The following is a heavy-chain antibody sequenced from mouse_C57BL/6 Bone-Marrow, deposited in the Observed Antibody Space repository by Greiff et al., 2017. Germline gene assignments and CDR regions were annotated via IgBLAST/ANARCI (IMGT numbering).Heavy chain of an antibody. CDR3: AGEEGWLRRAYYYDMDY. J-gene: IGHJ4*01. CDR2: ISTGGGST. CDR1: GFTFSDYY. Sequence: EVQGVESGGGLVQPGGSLKLSCAASGFTFSDYYMYWVRQTPEKRLEWVAYISTGGGSTYYPDTVKGRFTISRDNAKNTLYLQMSRLKSEDTAMYYRAGEEGWLRRAYYYDMDYWGQGTSVTVSS. D-gene: IGHD2-2*01. V-gene: IGHV5-12*01.